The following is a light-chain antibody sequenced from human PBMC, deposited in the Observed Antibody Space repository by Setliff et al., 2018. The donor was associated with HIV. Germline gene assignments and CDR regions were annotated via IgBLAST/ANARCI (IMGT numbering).Light chain of an antibody. J-gene: IGLJ3*02. CDR2: EVD. Sequence: QSVLTQPASVSGSPGQSITISCTGSSSDVGNTLSVSWYQQNVGEVPKLLIYEVDRRPSGISHRFSGSKSGNTASLTISGLQVEDEADYYCCSYGSGDFWVFGGGTKVTVL. V-gene: IGLV2-23*02. CDR1: SSDVGNTLS. CDR3: CSYGSGDFWV.